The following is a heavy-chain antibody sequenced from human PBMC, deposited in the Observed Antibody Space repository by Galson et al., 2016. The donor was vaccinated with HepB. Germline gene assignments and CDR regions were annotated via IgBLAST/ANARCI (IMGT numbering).Heavy chain of an antibody. J-gene: IGHJ4*02. Sequence: FLRLSCAASGFTFGSYGMSWVRQAPGKGLEWVSTISNTGYTTFYAESVKGRFTISRDNSNNSPFLQMNSLRADDTAKYFCARTFPQRPIDYWGQGTLVTVSS. D-gene: IGHD2/OR15-2a*01. CDR1: GFTFGSYG. CDR2: ISNTGYTT. CDR3: ARTFPQRPIDY. V-gene: IGHV3-23*01.